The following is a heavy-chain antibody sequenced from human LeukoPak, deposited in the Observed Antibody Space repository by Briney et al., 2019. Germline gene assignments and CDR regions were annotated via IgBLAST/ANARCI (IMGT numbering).Heavy chain of an antibody. CDR2: IRYDESYK. CDR3: AKVSTELVFDY. CDR1: GFSFSSYG. V-gene: IGHV3-30*02. J-gene: IGHJ4*02. Sequence: PGGSLRLSCAASGFSFSSYGMHWVRQAPGKGLEWVSFIRYDESYKYYADSVKGRFTISRDNSKNTLYLQMHSLRAEDTAVYYCAKVSTELVFDYWGQGTLVTVSS. D-gene: IGHD1-14*01.